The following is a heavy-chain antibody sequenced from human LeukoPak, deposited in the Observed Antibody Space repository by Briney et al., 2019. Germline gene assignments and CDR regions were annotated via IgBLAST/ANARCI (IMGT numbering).Heavy chain of an antibody. J-gene: IGHJ6*02. D-gene: IGHD2-15*01. CDR3: ATSAGWYNYFVMAV. CDR2: VSGSGGTT. Sequence: PGGSLRLSCAASGFTFSSYGMHWVRQAPGKGLEWVSTVSGSGGTTHYAESVKGRFTISRDNSKSTLYLQMNSLRAEDTALYYCATSAGWYNYFVMAVWDQGTTVTVSS. CDR1: GFTFSSYG. V-gene: IGHV3-23*01.